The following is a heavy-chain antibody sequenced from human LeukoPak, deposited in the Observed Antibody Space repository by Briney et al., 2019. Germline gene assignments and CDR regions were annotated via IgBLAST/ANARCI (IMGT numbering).Heavy chain of an antibody. J-gene: IGHJ6*02. CDR3: ARDPLLLWFGENYGMDV. Sequence: GGSLRLSCAASGFTFSSYWMSWVRQAPGKGLEWVANIKQDGSEKYYVDSVKGRFTISRDNAKNSLYLQMNSLRAEDTAVYYCARDPLLLWFGENYGMDVWGQGTTVTVSS. V-gene: IGHV3-7*01. D-gene: IGHD3-10*01. CDR1: GFTFSSYW. CDR2: IKQDGSEK.